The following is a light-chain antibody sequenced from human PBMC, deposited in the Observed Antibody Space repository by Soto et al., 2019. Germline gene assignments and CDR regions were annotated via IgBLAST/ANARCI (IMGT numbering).Light chain of an antibody. V-gene: IGLV8-61*01. CDR2: STY. CDR3: VLYVGSGIWV. Sequence: QTVVTQEPSFSVSPGATVTLTCGXSSXSVSTNNYPSWYQQTPGQAPRTLIYSTYTRSSGVPDRFSASILGNKAALTITGAQADDESDYYCVLYVGSGIWVFGGGTKLTVL. CDR1: SXSVSTNNY. J-gene: IGLJ3*02.